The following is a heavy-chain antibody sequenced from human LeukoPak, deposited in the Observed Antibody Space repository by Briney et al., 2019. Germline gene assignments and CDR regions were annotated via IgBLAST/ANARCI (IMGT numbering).Heavy chain of an antibody. CDR2: ISSTGGST. V-gene: IGHV3-23*01. J-gene: IGHJ6*03. Sequence: PGGSLRLSCAASGFTFSNYVMSWVRQAPGKGLEWVSAISSTGGSTYYADSVKGRFTISRDNSKNTLYLQMNSLRAEDTALYYCAKTYSSSRAHYYYYYYMDVWGKGTTVTISS. CDR3: AKTYSSSRAHYYYYYYMDV. CDR1: GFTFSNYV. D-gene: IGHD6-13*01.